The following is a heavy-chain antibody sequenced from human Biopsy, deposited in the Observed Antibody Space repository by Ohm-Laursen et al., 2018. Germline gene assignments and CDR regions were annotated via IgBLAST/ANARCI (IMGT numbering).Heavy chain of an antibody. V-gene: IGHV1-2*02. CDR3: ARGRDP. CDR2: IDTINGGA. CDR1: GYTFTDYY. Sequence: ASVKVSCKASGYTFTDYYVHWVRQAPGHGLEWMGWIDTINGGARYAQKFQGRVTMTRDTSMSTAYMELSRLTSDDTAVYYCARGRDPWGQGTLVTVSS. J-gene: IGHJ5*02.